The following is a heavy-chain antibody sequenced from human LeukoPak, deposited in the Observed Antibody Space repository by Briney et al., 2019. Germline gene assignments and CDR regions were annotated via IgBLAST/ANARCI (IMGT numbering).Heavy chain of an antibody. J-gene: IGHJ3*02. V-gene: IGHV4-61*02. D-gene: IGHD1-14*01. CDR1: GGSISSGSYY. CDR3: ARDLPGQYGFDI. CDR2: VFTSGNT. Sequence: SETLSLTCTVSGGSISSGSYYWSWIRQPAGKGLEWIGRVFTSGNTDYNPSFKSRVTISVDTSKKQVSLRLSSVTAADTAVYYCARDLPGQYGFDIWGQGTMVTVSS.